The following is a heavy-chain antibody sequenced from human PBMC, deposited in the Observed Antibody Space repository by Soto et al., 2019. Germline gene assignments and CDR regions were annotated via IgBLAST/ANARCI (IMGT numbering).Heavy chain of an antibody. V-gene: IGHV4-34*01. CDR2: INHNAYS. J-gene: IGHJ3*02. CDR3: ARAGPTADGGYDVGAFDI. Sequence: QVQLQQWGAGLLKPSETLSLTCAVNGGSLSGYYWSWIRQPPGKGLEWIGEINHNAYSNYNPSLKSRVTISVGPSKIQFSLRLSSVTAADTAVYFCARAGPTADGGYDVGAFDIWGQGTMVTVSS. CDR1: GGSLSGYY. D-gene: IGHD5-12*01.